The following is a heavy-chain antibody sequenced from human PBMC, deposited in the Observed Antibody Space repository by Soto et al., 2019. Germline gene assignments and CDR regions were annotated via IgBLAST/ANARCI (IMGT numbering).Heavy chain of an antibody. V-gene: IGHV3-23*01. CDR1: GFAFSTYA. CDR2: ISGSGGSS. J-gene: IGHJ6*02. D-gene: IGHD6-13*01. CDR3: AKVTKRAAAGRYEYYKYGMDV. Sequence: GGSLRLSCAAAGFAFSTYAMTWVRQAPGKGLEWVSVISGSGGSSYYAASVKGRFTISRDNSKNTLFLQMNGLRAEDTAVYYCAKVTKRAAAGRYEYYKYGMDVWGQGPTVTVSS.